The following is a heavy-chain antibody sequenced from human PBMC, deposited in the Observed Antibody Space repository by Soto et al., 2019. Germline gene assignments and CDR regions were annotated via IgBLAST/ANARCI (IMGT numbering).Heavy chain of an antibody. CDR1: GFSLSTYGVS. D-gene: IGHD5-12*01. J-gene: IGHJ3*02. CDR3: AHSSGSDGFDI. CDR2: IYWDDDK. V-gene: IGHV2-5*02. Sequence: SGPTLVNPTQTLTLTCTFSGFSLSTYGVSVGWIRQPPGKALDWLALIYWDDDKRYSPSLKNRLTVTKDTSKNQLVLTMTNMDTVDTATYYCAHSSGSDGFDIWGQGKKVTVSS.